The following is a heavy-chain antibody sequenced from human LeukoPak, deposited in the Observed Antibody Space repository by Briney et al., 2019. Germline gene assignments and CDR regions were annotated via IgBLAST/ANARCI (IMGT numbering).Heavy chain of an antibody. V-gene: IGHV1-2*02. CDR2: INPNSGGT. J-gene: IGHJ4*02. Sequence: ASVKVSCKASGYTFTCYYMHWVRQAPGQGLEWMGWINPNSGGTNYAQKFQGRVTMTRDTSISTTYMEMSRLRSDDTAVYYCARPEFLLWFGESLYFDYWGQGTLVTVSS. CDR1: GYTFTCYY. CDR3: ARPEFLLWFGESLYFDY. D-gene: IGHD3-10*01.